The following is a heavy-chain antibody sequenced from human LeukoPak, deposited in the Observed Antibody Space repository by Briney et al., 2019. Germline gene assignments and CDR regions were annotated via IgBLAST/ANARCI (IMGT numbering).Heavy chain of an antibody. CDR3: ARGRIAVAGFNDY. J-gene: IGHJ4*02. D-gene: IGHD6-19*01. Sequence: ASVKVSCKASGYTFTSYDINWVRQATGQGLEWMGGIIPIFGTANYAQKFQGRVTITTDESTSTAYMELSSLRSEDTAVYYCARGRIAVAGFNDYWGQGTLVTVSS. CDR1: GYTFTSYD. CDR2: IIPIFGTA. V-gene: IGHV1-69*05.